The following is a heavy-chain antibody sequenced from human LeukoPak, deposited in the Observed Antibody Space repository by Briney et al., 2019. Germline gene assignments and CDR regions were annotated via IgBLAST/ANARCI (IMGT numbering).Heavy chain of an antibody. CDR3: ARGWSGSYFVSYYYYYMDV. CDR2: MNPNSGNT. V-gene: IGHV1-8*01. D-gene: IGHD1-26*01. J-gene: IGHJ6*03. Sequence: ASVKVSCKASGYTFTSYDINWVRQATGQGLEWMGWMNPNSGNTGYAQKFQGRVTMTRNTSRSTAYMELSSLRSEDTAVYYCARGWSGSYFVSYYYYYMDVWGKGTTVTVSS. CDR1: GYTFTSYD.